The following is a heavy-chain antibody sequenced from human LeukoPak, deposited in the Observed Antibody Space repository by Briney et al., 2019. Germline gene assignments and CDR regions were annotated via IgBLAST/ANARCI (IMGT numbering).Heavy chain of an antibody. D-gene: IGHD4-17*01. V-gene: IGHV3-30*18. CDR1: GFTFSRYG. CDR3: AKGRNEDGDAALNY. CDR2: ISYDGTSE. Sequence: GGSLRLSCAASGFTFSRYGMHWVRQAPGKGLEWVTLISYDGTSEYYADSVKGRFTISRDNSKNTLYVQMNSLRVEDTAVYYCAKGRNEDGDAALNYWGQGTLVTVSS. J-gene: IGHJ4*02.